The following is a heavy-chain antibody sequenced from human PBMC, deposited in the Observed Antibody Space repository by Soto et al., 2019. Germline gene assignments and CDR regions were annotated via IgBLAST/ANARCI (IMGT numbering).Heavy chain of an antibody. J-gene: IGHJ3*02. V-gene: IGHV3-9*01. D-gene: IGHD1-26*01. CDR3: AKDSGYSGSPLGSFDI. Sequence: QSGGSLRLSCATSGFTFDYYAMHWVRQAPGKGLEWVAGISWKSETIVFADSVKGRFTISRDNARNSLYLQMNSLRAEDTALYYCAKDSGYSGSPLGSFDIWGQGTMVTVSS. CDR2: ISWKSETI. CDR1: GFTFDYYA.